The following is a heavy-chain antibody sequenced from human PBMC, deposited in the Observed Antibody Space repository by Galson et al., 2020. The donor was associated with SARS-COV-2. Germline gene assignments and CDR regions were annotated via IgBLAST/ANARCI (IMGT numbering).Heavy chain of an antibody. CDR2: INPSGGST. CDR1: GYTFTSYY. CDR3: ARDKSPRDDSSGYYPDY. J-gene: IGHJ4*02. Sequence: ASVKVSCKASGYTFTSYYMHWVRQAPGQGLEWMGIINPSGGSTSYAQKFQGRVTMTRDTSTSTVYMELSSLRSEDTAVYYCARDKSPRDDSSGYYPDYWGQGTLVTVSS. D-gene: IGHD3-22*01. V-gene: IGHV1-46*01.